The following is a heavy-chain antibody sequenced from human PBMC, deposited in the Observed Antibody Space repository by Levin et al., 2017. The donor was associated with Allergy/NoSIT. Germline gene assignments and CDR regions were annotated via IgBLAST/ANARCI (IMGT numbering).Heavy chain of an antibody. CDR1: GFTFSNAW. J-gene: IGHJ4*02. Sequence: GGSLRLSCAASGFTFSNAWMSWVRQAPGKGLEWVGRTKRKTDGGTTDYAAPGKGRFTISRDETKNTLYLQMNSLKTEDPAVYSCTTYSNSRYYFDSWRQGPLVTVSS. D-gene: IGHD4-11*01. CDR3: TTYSNSRYYFDS. CDR2: TKRKTDGGTT. V-gene: IGHV3-15*01.